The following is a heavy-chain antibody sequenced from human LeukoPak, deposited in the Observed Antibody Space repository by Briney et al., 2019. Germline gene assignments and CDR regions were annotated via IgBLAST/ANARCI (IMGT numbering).Heavy chain of an antibody. CDR1: GFTFSSYA. CDR3: AKDSRSLPYCFDL. J-gene: IGHJ4*02. CDR2: ISGSGGST. V-gene: IGHV3-23*01. Sequence: PGGSLRLSCAASGFTFSSYAMTWVRQAPGKGLEWVSTISGSGGSTYYADSVKGRFTISRDNSKDTVYLQVNSLRAEDTAVYYCAKDSRSLPYCFDLWGQGTLVTVSS.